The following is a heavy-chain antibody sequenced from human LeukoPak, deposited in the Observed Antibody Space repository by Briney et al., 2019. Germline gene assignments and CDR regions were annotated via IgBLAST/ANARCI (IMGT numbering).Heavy chain of an antibody. D-gene: IGHD4-11*01. CDR3: ASSANSNYECLDY. Sequence: WASVKVSCKASGYTFTYRYRHWVRQAPGQALEWMGWITPFNGNTNYAQKFQDRVTITRDRSMSTAYMELSSLRSEDTAMYYCASSANSNYECLDYWGQETLVTVSS. J-gene: IGHJ4*02. CDR2: ITPFNGNT. CDR1: GYTFTYRY. V-gene: IGHV1-45*02.